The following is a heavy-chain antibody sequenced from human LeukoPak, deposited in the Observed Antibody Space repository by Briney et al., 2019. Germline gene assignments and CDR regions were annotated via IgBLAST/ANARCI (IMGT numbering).Heavy chain of an antibody. CDR1: GGTFSSYA. J-gene: IGHJ6*02. V-gene: IGHV1-69*04. Sequence: SVKVSCKASGGTFSSYAISWVRQAPGQGLEWMGRIIPILGIANYAQKFQGRVTITADKSTSTAYMELSSLRSEDTAVYYCARVSEGDGSGSHTSYYYYGMDVWGQGTTVTVSS. CDR3: ARVSEGDGSGSHTSYYYYGMDV. CDR2: IIPILGIA. D-gene: IGHD3-10*01.